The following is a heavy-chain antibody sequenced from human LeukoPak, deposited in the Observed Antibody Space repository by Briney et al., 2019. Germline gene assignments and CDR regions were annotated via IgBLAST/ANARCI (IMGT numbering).Heavy chain of an antibody. CDR1: GGSFSGYY. Sequence: SETLSLTCAVYGGSFSGYYWSWIRQPPGKGLEWIGEINHSGSTNYNPSLKSRVTISVDTSKNQFSLKLSSVTAADTAVYYCARGRRSLITMVRKQIPRVSWFDPWGQGTLVTVSS. D-gene: IGHD3-10*01. CDR3: ARGRRSLITMVRKQIPRVSWFDP. V-gene: IGHV4-34*01. J-gene: IGHJ5*02. CDR2: INHSGST.